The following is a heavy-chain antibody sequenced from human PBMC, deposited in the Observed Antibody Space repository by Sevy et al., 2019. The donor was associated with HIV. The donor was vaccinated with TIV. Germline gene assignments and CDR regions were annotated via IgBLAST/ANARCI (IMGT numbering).Heavy chain of an antibody. D-gene: IGHD6-6*01. J-gene: IGHJ4*02. CDR3: AKDLPGRYSSSSGDFDY. Sequence: GGSLRLSCAASGFTFSIYGMHWVRQAPGKGLEWVACIRYDGSTKYYADSVKGRFTISRDNSKNTLYLQMNSLRAEDTAVYYCAKDLPGRYSSSSGDFDYWGQGTLVTVSS. CDR1: GFTFSIYG. V-gene: IGHV3-30*02. CDR2: IRYDGSTK.